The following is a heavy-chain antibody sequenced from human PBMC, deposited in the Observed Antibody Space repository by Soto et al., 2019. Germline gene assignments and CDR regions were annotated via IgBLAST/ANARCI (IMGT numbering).Heavy chain of an antibody. J-gene: IGHJ6*02. V-gene: IGHV5-10-1*01. Sequence: GESLKISCKGSGYSFTSYWISWVRQMPGKGLEWMGRIDPSDSYTNYSPSFQGHVTISADKSISTAYLQWSSLKASDTAVYYCAILRFLEWLSIDYYGMDVWGQGTTVTVSS. D-gene: IGHD3-3*01. CDR3: AILRFLEWLSIDYYGMDV. CDR2: IDPSDSYT. CDR1: GYSFTSYW.